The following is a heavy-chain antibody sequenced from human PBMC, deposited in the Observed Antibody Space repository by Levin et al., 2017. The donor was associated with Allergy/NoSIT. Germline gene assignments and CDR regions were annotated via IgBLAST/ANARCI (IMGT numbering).Heavy chain of an antibody. V-gene: IGHV3-15*01. CDR3: TTASSSWFDY. J-gene: IGHJ4*02. Sequence: GESLKISCAASGFTFSNAWMSWVRQAPGKGLEWVGRIKSKTDGGTTDYAAPVKGRFTISRDDSKNTLYLQMNSLKTEDTAVYYCTTASSSWFDYWGQGTLVTVSS. D-gene: IGHD6-13*01. CDR2: IKSKTDGGTT. CDR1: GFTFSNAW.